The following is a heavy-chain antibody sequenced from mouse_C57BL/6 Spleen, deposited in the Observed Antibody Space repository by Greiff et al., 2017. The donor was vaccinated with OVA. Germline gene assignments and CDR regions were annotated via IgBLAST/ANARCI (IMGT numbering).Heavy chain of an antibody. CDR3: ARGRGYSYAMDY. CDR2: IYPGDGDT. J-gene: IGHJ4*01. CDR1: GYAFSSYW. Sequence: QVQLKESGAELVKPGASVKISCKASGYAFSSYWMNWVKQRPGKGLEWIGQIYPGDGDTNYNGKFKGKATLTADKSSSTAYMQLSSLTSEDSAVYFCARGRGYSYAMDYWGQGTSVTVSS. V-gene: IGHV1-80*01. D-gene: IGHD2-3*01.